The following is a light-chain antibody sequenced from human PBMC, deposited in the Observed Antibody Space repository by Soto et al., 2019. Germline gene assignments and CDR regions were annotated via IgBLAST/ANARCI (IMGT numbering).Light chain of an antibody. V-gene: IGKV1-9*01. Sequence: GDRVTITCRASQGISSNLAWYQQKPGKAPKLLIYAAFTLQSGVPSRFSGSGSGTEFTLTISSLQPEDFATYYCQQLNSYPSITFGQGTRLEIK. J-gene: IGKJ5*01. CDR1: QGISSN. CDR3: QQLNSYPSIT. CDR2: AAF.